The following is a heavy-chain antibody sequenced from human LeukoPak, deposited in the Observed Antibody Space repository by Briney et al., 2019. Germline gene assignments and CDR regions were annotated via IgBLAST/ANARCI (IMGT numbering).Heavy chain of an antibody. CDR2: ISWNSGSI. Sequence: GRSLRLSCAASGFTFDDYAMHWVRQAPGKGLEWVSGISWNSGSIGYADSVKGRFTISRDNAKNSLYLQMNSLRAEDTALYYFGKVYCSSGYYFADAFDIWGQGTMVTVSS. CDR3: GKVYCSSGYYFADAFDI. J-gene: IGHJ3*02. CDR1: GFTFDDYA. V-gene: IGHV3-9*01. D-gene: IGHD3-22*01.